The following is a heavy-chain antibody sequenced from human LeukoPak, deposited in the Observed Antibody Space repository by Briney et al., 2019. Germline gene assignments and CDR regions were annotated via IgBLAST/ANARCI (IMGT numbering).Heavy chain of an antibody. CDR1: GGSISSYY. Sequence: PSETLSLTCTVSGGSISSYYWSWLRQRPGKGLEWIGYIYYSGSTNYNPSLKSRVTISVDTSKNQFSLKLSSVTAADTAVYYCARDQLPGYWGQGTLVTVSS. D-gene: IGHD2-2*01. V-gene: IGHV4-59*01. CDR2: IYYSGST. J-gene: IGHJ4*02. CDR3: ARDQLPGY.